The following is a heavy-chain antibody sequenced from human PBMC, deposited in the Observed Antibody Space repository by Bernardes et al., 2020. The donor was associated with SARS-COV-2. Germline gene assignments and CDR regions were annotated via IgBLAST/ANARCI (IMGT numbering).Heavy chain of an antibody. CDR1: GLTFGSSG. CDR3: VSSGSIDY. J-gene: IGHJ4*02. CDR2: IWFDGSKK. Sequence: GGSLRLSRVASGLTFGSSGFHWVRQAPGKGLEWVAVIWFDGSKKYYSDSVKGRFTISRDDSKKAIYLQMNSLRVEDTAMYYCVSSGSIDYWGQGALVTVSS. V-gene: IGHV3-33*03. D-gene: IGHD3-10*01.